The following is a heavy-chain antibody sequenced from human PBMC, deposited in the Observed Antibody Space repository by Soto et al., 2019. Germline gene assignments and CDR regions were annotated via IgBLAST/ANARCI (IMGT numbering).Heavy chain of an antibody. CDR2: ISGSGGST. CDR1: GFTFSSYA. D-gene: IGHD2-15*01. V-gene: IGHV3-23*01. J-gene: IGHJ4*02. Sequence: EVQLLESGGGLVQPGGSLRLSCAASGFTFSSYAMSWVHQAPGKGLEWVSAISGSGGSTYYADSVKGRFTISRDNSKNTLYLQMNSLRAEDTAVYYCAKGGVVVVAASDYWGQGTLVTVSS. CDR3: AKGGVVVVAASDY.